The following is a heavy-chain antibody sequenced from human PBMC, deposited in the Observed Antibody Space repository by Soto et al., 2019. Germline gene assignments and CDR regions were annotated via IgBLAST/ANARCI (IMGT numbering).Heavy chain of an antibody. D-gene: IGHD6-13*01. J-gene: IGHJ3*01. Sequence: QVQLQESGPGLVKTSETMSLTCTVSGGSISSYYWSWIRQPPGKGLEWSGYIYYSGSTNYNPSLRRRVTISVDTSTNPFSLKLSSVTAADTAVYYCAREGYNSSCYAGGAFDFWGQGTMVTVSS. CDR2: IYYSGST. CDR1: GGSISSYY. CDR3: AREGYNSSCYAGGAFDF. V-gene: IGHV4-59*01.